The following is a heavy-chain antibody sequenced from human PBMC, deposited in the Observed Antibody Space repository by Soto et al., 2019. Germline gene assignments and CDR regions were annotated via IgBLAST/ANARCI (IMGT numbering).Heavy chain of an antibody. CDR1: GGSISSYD. CDR3: ASGGRAYCSGGSCYDLFDY. J-gene: IGHJ4*02. V-gene: IGHV4-59*01. D-gene: IGHD2-15*01. CDR2: IYYSGST. Sequence: SETQSLTCTVSGGSISSYDWSWIRQPPGKGLEWIGYIYYSGSTNYNPSLKSRVTMSVDTSKNQFSLKLSSVTAADTAVYYCASGGRAYCSGGSCYDLFDYWGQGTLVTVSS.